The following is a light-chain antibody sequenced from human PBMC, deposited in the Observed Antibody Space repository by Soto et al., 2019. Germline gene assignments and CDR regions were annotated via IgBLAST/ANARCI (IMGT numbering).Light chain of an antibody. Sequence: QSALTQPASVSASLGQSITISCTGTNSDVGSYKVASWYQQHPGKAPKLIIHDVSERPSGVSNRFSGSKSGNTASLTISGLQAEDEADYHCCSYAGSATLIFGGGTKLTVL. V-gene: IGLV2-23*02. CDR1: NSDVGSYKV. CDR3: CSYAGSATLI. J-gene: IGLJ2*01. CDR2: DVS.